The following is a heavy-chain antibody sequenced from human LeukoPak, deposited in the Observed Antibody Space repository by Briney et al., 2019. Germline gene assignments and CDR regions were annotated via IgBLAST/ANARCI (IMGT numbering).Heavy chain of an antibody. Sequence: SEALSLTCAVYGGSFSGYYWSWIRQPPGKGLEWIGEINHSGSTNYNPSLKSRVTISVDTSKNQFSLKLSSVTAADTAVYYCARLSSGWPYYFDYWGQGTLVTVSS. CDR2: INHSGST. D-gene: IGHD6-19*01. J-gene: IGHJ4*02. CDR3: ARLSSGWPYYFDY. CDR1: GGSFSGYY. V-gene: IGHV4-34*01.